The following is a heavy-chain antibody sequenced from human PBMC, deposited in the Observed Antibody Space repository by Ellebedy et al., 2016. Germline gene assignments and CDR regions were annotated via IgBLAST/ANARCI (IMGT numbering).Heavy chain of an antibody. CDR1: GFTATDFA. V-gene: IGHV3-30-3*01. Sequence: GGSLRLSXAASGFTATDFAMHCVRPAPGKGLEWVALISYDGNIQYDADSVKGRFTIFRDTSRNTLSLQMDSLRAEDSAVYYCARDDTIVPVHYFNYWGQGTLVTVSS. J-gene: IGHJ4*02. CDR2: ISYDGNIQ. CDR3: ARDDTIVPVHYFNY. D-gene: IGHD4/OR15-4a*01.